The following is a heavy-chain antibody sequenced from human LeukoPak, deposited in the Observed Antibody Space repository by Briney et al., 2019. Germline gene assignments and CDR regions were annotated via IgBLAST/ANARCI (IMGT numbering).Heavy chain of an antibody. V-gene: IGHV4-34*01. CDR1: GGSISSYY. J-gene: IGHJ4*02. Sequence: SETLSLTCTVSGGSISSYYWSWIRQPPGKGLEWIGEINHSGSTNYNASLKSRVTISVDTSKNKFSLKLTSVTAADTAVYYCARDAGNGWFFDYWGQGTLVTVSS. CDR2: INHSGST. CDR3: ARDAGNGWFFDY. D-gene: IGHD6-19*01.